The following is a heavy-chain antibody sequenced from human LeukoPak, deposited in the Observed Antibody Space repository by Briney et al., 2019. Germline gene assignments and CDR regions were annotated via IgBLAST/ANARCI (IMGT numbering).Heavy chain of an antibody. CDR3: ATEMSWFGELWPYYFDY. D-gene: IGHD3-10*01. Sequence: ASVKVSCKVSGYTLTELSMHWVRQAPGKGLEWMGGFDPEDGETIYAQKFQGRVTMTEDTSTDTAYMELSSLRSEDTAVYYCATEMSWFGELWPYYFDYWGQGTLVTVSS. V-gene: IGHV1-24*01. CDR2: FDPEDGET. J-gene: IGHJ4*02. CDR1: GYTLTELS.